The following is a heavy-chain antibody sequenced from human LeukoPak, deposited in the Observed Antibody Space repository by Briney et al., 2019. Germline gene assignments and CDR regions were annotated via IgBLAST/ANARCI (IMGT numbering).Heavy chain of an antibody. CDR3: AADAEFDITASFDF. Sequence: GGSLRLSCAASAFPFSTYSMNWVRQAPGKGLEWVSSISRGSSRRHYADSVKGRFTISRDNAKNSLYLQMNSLRAEDTAVYYCAADAEFDITASFDFWGQGTLVTASS. J-gene: IGHJ4*02. V-gene: IGHV3-21*01. CDR1: AFPFSTYS. CDR2: ISRGSSRR. D-gene: IGHD3-10*01.